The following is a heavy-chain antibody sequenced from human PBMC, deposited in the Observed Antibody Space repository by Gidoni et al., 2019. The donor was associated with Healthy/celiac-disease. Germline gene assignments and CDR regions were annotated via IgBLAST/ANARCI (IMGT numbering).Heavy chain of an antibody. J-gene: IGHJ4*02. CDR1: GFTFRRYD. D-gene: IGHD6-6*01. Sequence: EVQLVESGGGLVQPGGSLGLPCAASGFTFRRYDMHGVRQATGKSLGWVSAIGTAGDTYYPGSVRGRFTNSRENAKNSLYLQMNSLRAGDTAVYYCARGGRRYSSSSEEDFDYWGQGALVTVSS. V-gene: IGHV3-13*01. CDR2: IGTAGDT. CDR3: ARGGRRYSSSSEEDFDY.